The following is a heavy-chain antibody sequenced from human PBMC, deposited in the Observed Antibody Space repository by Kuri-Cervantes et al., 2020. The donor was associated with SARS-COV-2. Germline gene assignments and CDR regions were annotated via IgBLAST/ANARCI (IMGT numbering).Heavy chain of an antibody. CDR2: IYSGGSST. V-gene: IGHV3-23*03. CDR3: AKDGDPDY. J-gene: IGHJ4*02. CDR1: GFTFSSYA. Sequence: GESLKISCAASGFTFSSYAMSWVRQAPGKGLEWVSVIYSGGSSTYYADSVKGRFTISRDNSKNTLYLQMNSLRAEDTVVYYCAKDGDPDYWGQGTLVTVSS. D-gene: IGHD2-21*01.